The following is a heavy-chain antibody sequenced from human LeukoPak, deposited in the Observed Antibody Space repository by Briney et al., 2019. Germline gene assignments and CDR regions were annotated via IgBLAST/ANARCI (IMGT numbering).Heavy chain of an antibody. CDR3: ARERAPYYFGY. CDR1: GFTFSSYA. J-gene: IGHJ4*02. V-gene: IGHV3-23*01. Sequence: GGSLRLSCAASGFTFSSYAMSWVRQAPGKGLEWVSAISGSGGSTYYADSVKGRFTISRDNSKNTLYLQMDGLRAEDTAVYYCARERAPYYFGYWGQGTLVTVS. CDR2: ISGSGGST. D-gene: IGHD2-21*01.